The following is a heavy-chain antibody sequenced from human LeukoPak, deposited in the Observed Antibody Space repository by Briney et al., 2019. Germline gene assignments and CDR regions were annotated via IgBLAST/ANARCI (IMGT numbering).Heavy chain of an antibody. CDR1: GYSISSGYY. CDR2: IYHSGST. J-gene: IGHJ5*02. Sequence: SETLSLTCAVSGYSISSGYYWGWLRQPPGTGLEWIGSIYHSGSTYYNPSLKSRVTISVDTSKNQFSLKLSSVTAADTAVYYCARCPATGGAYNWFDPWGQGTLVTVSS. D-gene: IGHD3-10*01. V-gene: IGHV4-38-2*01. CDR3: ARCPATGGAYNWFDP.